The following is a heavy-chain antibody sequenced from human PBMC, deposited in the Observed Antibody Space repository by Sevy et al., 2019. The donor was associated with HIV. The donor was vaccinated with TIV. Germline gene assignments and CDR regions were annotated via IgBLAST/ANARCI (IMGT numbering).Heavy chain of an antibody. V-gene: IGHV4-59*01. D-gene: IGHD5-12*01. CDR3: VRAPPVRSGDDSLNWFDP. J-gene: IGHJ5*02. CDR1: GGPISVYY. CDR2: IYYTGST. Sequence: SETLSLTCTVSGGPISVYYWTWIRQSPGKGLEYIGYIYYTGSTNYNPSLKSRVTISLDTSKNQFSLNLSSVTAADSAVYYCVRAPPVRSGDDSLNWFDPWGQGTLVTVSS.